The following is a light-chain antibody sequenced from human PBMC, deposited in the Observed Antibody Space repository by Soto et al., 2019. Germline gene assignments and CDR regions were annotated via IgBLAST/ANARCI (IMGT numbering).Light chain of an antibody. Sequence: EIVLTQSPGTLSLSPGERATLSCRASQSVSSSYLAWYQQKPGQAPRLLIYGASSRATGIPDRFSGSGSGTDFTLTISRLELEYFEAYYCQQYGSSPRTFRPVTKV. CDR3: QQYGSSPRT. V-gene: IGKV3-20*01. CDR1: QSVSSSY. J-gene: IGKJ1*01. CDR2: GAS.